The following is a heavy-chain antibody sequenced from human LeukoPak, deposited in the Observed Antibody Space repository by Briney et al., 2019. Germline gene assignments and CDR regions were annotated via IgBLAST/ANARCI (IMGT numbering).Heavy chain of an antibody. J-gene: IGHJ4*02. CDR1: GGSISSSSYY. CDR3: ARGRGVVVAAAYYFDY. D-gene: IGHD2-15*01. CDR2: IYTSGST. Sequence: SETLSLTCTVSGGSISSSSYYWGWIRQPAGKGLEWIGRIYTSGSTNYNPSLKSRVTISVDTSKNQFSLKLSSVTAADTAVYYCARGRGVVVAAAYYFDYWGQGTLVTVSS. V-gene: IGHV4-61*02.